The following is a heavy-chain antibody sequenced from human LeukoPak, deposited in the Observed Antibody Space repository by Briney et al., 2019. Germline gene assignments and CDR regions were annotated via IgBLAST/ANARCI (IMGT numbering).Heavy chain of an antibody. CDR1: GGTLSSYA. Sequence: ASVQVSGKASGGTLSSYAISWVRQAPGQGVEWMGRNIPILGIANYAQKFQGRVTITADKSTSTAYMELSSLRSEDTAVYYCARVRTNGVCWDWGQGTLVTVSS. CDR3: ARVRTNGVCWD. D-gene: IGHD2-8*01. CDR2: NIPILGIA. V-gene: IGHV1-69*04. J-gene: IGHJ4*02.